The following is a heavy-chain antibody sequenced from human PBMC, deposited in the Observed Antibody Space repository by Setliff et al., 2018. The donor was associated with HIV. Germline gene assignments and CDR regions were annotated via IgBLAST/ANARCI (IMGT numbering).Heavy chain of an antibody. CDR2: ISHDGNKK. V-gene: IGHV3-30*04. CDR1: GIIFSDYT. D-gene: IGHD1-26*01. CDR3: ARVDVLLAYAANPRVGALDQ. Sequence: PGGSLRLSCAVSGIIFSDYTMHWVRQAPGKGLEWVAVISHDGNKKYYADSVKGQFTISRDNSKNTLFLQMNSLRSADTGTYYCARVDVLLAYAANPRVGALDQWGQGTLVTVSS. J-gene: IGHJ4*02.